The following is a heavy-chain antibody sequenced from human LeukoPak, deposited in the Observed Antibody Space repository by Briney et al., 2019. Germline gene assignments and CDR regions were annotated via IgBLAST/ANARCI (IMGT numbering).Heavy chain of an antibody. D-gene: IGHD4-11*01. CDR3: AKDTNDYSNYGGAFDI. CDR2: ISWNSGSI. Sequence: GGSLRLSCAASGFTFDDYAMHWVRQAPGKGLEWVSGISWNSGSIGYADSVKGRFTISRDNAKNSLYLQMNSLRAEDMALYYCAKDTNDYSNYGGAFDIWGQGTMVTVSS. J-gene: IGHJ3*02. V-gene: IGHV3-9*03. CDR1: GFTFDDYA.